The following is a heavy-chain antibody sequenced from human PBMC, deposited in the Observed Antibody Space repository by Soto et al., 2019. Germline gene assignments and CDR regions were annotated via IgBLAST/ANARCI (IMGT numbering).Heavy chain of an antibody. CDR2: ISDDGSNK. V-gene: IGHV3-30*18. D-gene: IGHD3-3*01. J-gene: IGHJ6*02. Sequence: PVGSLRLSCAASGFTFSNYGRHWVRQAPGKGLEWVAFISDDGSNKYYADSMKGRFTMSRDNSKRTLYLQMSSLRVEDTAVYYCTKRRNVLRFLEWSSGMEVWGQGTTVTVSS. CDR1: GFTFSNYG. CDR3: TKRRNVLRFLEWSSGMEV.